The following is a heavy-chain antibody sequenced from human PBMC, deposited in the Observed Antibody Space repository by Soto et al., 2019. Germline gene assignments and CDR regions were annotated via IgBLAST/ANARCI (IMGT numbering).Heavy chain of an antibody. CDR3: ARDSYGMDV. CDR2: IWYDGRNK. CDR1: GFAFSSYA. Sequence: GGSLRLSCAPSGFAFSSYAMHWVRQAPGKGLEWVALIWYDGRNKYYADSVKGRFTISRDNSKNTLYLQMNSLRAEDTAVYYCARDSYGMDVWGQGTTVTVSS. V-gene: IGHV3-33*01. J-gene: IGHJ6*02.